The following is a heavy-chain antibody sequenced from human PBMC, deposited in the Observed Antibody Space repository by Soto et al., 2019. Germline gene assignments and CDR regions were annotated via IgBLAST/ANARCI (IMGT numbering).Heavy chain of an antibody. Sequence: GSLRLSCAASGFTFSSYGMNWVRQAPGKGLEWVSSISSSSSYKNYAESVKGRFTISRDNAKNSLYLQMNSLRAEDTAVYYCARDPTDSKYYYYYGMDVWGQGTTVTVSS. CDR3: ARDPTDSKYYYYYGMDV. CDR1: GFTFSSYG. V-gene: IGHV3-21*01. J-gene: IGHJ6*02. D-gene: IGHD6-13*01. CDR2: ISSSSSYK.